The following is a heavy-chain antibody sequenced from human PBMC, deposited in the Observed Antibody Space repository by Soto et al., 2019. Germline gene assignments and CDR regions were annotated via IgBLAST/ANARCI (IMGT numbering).Heavy chain of an antibody. Sequence: GGSLRLSCAASGFTFSSYSMNWVRQAPGKGLEWVSYISSSSSTIYYADSVKGRFTISRDNAKNSLYLQMNSLRAEDTAVYYCARWDSNGSGSYFHDYYYMDVWGKGTTVTVSS. CDR3: ARWDSNGSGSYFHDYYYMDV. D-gene: IGHD3-10*01. V-gene: IGHV3-48*01. CDR2: ISSSSSTI. J-gene: IGHJ6*03. CDR1: GFTFSSYS.